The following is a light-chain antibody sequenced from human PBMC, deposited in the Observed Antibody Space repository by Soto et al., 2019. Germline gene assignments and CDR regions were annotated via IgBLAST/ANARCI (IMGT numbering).Light chain of an antibody. CDR3: QQYYSYSRT. J-gene: IGKJ1*01. CDR1: QGISSY. V-gene: IGKV1-8*01. Sequence: AIRMTQSPSSFSASTGDRVTITCRASQGISSYLAWYQQKPGKAPKLLIYAASTLQSGVPSRFSGSGSGTDFTLTINSLQSEDFATYYCQQYYSYSRTFGQGTKVEIK. CDR2: AAS.